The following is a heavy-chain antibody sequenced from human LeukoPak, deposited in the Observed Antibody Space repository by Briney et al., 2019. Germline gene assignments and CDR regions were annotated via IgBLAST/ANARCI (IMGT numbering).Heavy chain of an antibody. V-gene: IGHV4-59*12. J-gene: IGHJ5*02. CDR2: VYHSGGT. CDR3: ARVTPSFAHNWFDP. D-gene: IGHD3-10*01. Sequence: SETLSLTCTVSGGSISTYYWSWIRQPPEKGLEWVGDVYHSGGTNYNPSLKSRVTISVDTSKNQFSLRLTSVTAADTAVYYCARVTPSFAHNWFDPWGQGTLVTVSS. CDR1: GGSISTYY.